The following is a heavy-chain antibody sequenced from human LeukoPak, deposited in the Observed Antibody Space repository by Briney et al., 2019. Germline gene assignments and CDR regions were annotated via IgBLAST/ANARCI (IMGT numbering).Heavy chain of an antibody. CDR1: GDSISSYY. J-gene: IGHJ4*02. CDR3: AGGYSRFVFDY. D-gene: IGHD5-18*01. Sequence: SETLSLTCTVSGDSISSYYWSWIRQPAGRGLEWIGSIYYSGSTYYNPSLKSRVTISVDTSKNQFSLKLSSVTAADTAVYYCAGGYSRFVFDYWGQGTLVTVSS. CDR2: IYYSGST. V-gene: IGHV4-59*05.